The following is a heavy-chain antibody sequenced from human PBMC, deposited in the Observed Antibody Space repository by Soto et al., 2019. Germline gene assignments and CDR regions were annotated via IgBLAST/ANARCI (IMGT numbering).Heavy chain of an antibody. V-gene: IGHV4-4*02. CDR3: ARLYYYDSSGPEPYNWFDP. Sequence: SETLSLTCAVSGGSISSSNWWSWVRQPPGKGLEWIGEIYHSGSTNYNPSLKSRVTISVDKSKNQFSLKLSSVTAADTAVYYCARLYYYDSSGPEPYNWFDPWGQGTLVTV. CDR1: GGSISSSNW. D-gene: IGHD3-22*01. J-gene: IGHJ5*02. CDR2: IYHSGST.